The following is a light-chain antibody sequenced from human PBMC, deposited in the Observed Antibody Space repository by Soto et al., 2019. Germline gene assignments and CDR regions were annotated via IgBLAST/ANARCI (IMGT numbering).Light chain of an antibody. Sequence: EIQMTQSPSTLSASVGDRFTITCRASQSISSWLAWYQQKPGKAPNLLIYKESSLESGVPSRFSGGGSGTEFTLTISSLQPDDFATYYCQQYNSYRTFGQGIKVDIK. CDR3: QQYNSYRT. CDR1: QSISSW. V-gene: IGKV1-5*03. J-gene: IGKJ1*01. CDR2: KES.